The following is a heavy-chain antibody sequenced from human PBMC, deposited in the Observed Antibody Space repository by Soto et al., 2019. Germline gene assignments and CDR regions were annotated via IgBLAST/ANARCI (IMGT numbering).Heavy chain of an antibody. V-gene: IGHV3-53*02. CDR3: ARASHDGALTFDY. CDR2: IYSGGSI. D-gene: IGHD1-1*01. Sequence: EVQLVETGGGLIQPGGSLRLSCAASGFTVSSNYMSWVRQAPGKGLEWVSVIYSGGSIYYADSVKGRFTISRDNSKNTLYLQMNSLRAEDTAVYYCARASHDGALTFDYWGQGTLVTVSS. J-gene: IGHJ4*02. CDR1: GFTVSSNY.